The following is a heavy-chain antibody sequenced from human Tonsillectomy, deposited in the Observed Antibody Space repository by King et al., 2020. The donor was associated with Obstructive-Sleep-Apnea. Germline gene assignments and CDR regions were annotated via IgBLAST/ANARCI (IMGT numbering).Heavy chain of an antibody. CDR2: IYYSGST. D-gene: IGHD5-18*01. Sequence: VQLQESGPGLVKPSETLSLTCTVSDGSISSYYWSWIRQPPGKGLEWIGYIYYSGSTNYNPSLKSRVTISVDTSKNQFSLKLSSVTAADTAVYYCVSLRGYSYGLGGYFDYWGQGTLVTVSS. CDR1: DGSISSYY. V-gene: IGHV4-59*01. CDR3: VSLRGYSYGLGGYFDY. J-gene: IGHJ4*02.